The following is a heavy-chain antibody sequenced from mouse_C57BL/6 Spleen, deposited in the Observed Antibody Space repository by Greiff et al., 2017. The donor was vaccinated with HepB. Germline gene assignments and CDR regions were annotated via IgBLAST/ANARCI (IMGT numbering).Heavy chain of an antibody. J-gene: IGHJ4*01. Sequence: DVKLQESGGGLVQPGGSMKLSCVASGFTFSNYWMNWVRQSPEKGLEWVAQIRLKSDNYATHYAESVKGRFTISRDDSKSSVYLHMNNLRAEDTGIYYSTAPYYGSSYYAMDYWGQGTSVTVSS. CDR3: TAPYYGSSYYAMDY. CDR2: IRLKSDNYAT. D-gene: IGHD1-1*01. CDR1: GFTFSNYW. V-gene: IGHV6-3*01.